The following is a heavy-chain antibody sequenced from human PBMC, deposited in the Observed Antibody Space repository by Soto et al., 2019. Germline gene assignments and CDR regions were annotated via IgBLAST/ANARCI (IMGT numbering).Heavy chain of an antibody. CDR1: GFTFRSYA. Sequence: GGSLRLSCAASGFTFRSYAMNWVRQAPGKGLEWVSVIYSGGSTYYADSVKGRFAISRDNSKNTLYLQMNGLRAEDTAVYYCAKDRVSGFIVAPFDYWGQGTLVTVSS. CDR3: AKDRVSGFIVAPFDY. D-gene: IGHD5-12*01. V-gene: IGHV3-NL1*01. CDR2: IYSGGST. J-gene: IGHJ4*02.